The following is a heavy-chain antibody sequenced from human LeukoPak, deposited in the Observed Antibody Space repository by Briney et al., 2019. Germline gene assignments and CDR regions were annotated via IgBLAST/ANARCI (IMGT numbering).Heavy chain of an antibody. D-gene: IGHD5-12*01. J-gene: IGHJ4*02. CDR3: ATVYSGYDVVGEDY. Sequence: SETLSLTCAVYGGSFSGYYWSWIREPPRKGLERIGEINHSGNTNYNPSLKSRVTISVDTSKNQFSLNLRSVTAADTAVYYCATVYSGYDVVGEDYWGQGTLVTVSS. CDR1: GGSFSGYY. CDR2: INHSGNT. V-gene: IGHV4-34*01.